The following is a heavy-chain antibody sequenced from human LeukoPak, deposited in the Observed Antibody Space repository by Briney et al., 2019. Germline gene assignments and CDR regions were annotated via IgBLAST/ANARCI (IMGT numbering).Heavy chain of an antibody. J-gene: IGHJ3*02. CDR3: ARREMTHDAFDI. V-gene: IGHV1-24*01. D-gene: IGHD5-24*01. Sequence: GASVKVSCXVSGYTLTELSMHWVRQAPGKGLEWMGGFDPEDGETIYAQKFQGRVTMTEDTSTDTAYMELSSLRSEDSAVYYCARREMTHDAFDIWGQGTMVTVSS. CDR1: GYTLTELS. CDR2: FDPEDGET.